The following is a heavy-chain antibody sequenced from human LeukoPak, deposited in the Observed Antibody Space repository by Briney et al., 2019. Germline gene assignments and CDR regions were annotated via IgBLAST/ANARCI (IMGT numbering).Heavy chain of an antibody. CDR2: ISAYNGNT. V-gene: IGHV1-18*01. CDR3: ARAVLFGSSAFDI. D-gene: IGHD3-10*02. Sequence: RASVKVSCKASGYTFTSYGISWVRQAPGRGLEWMGWISAYNGNTNYAQKLQGRVTMTTDTSTSTAYMELRSLRSDDTAVYYCARAVLFGSSAFDIWGQGTMVTVSS. J-gene: IGHJ3*02. CDR1: GYTFTSYG.